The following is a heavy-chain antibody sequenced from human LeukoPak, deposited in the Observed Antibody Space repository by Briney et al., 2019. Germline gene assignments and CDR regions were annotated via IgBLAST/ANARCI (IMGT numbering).Heavy chain of an antibody. Sequence: PGGSLRLSCTASGFDFSNSFMTWVRQAPGKGLEWISYISSRSTTIYYADSVKGRFTISRDNGKNTVYLQMNNMRVGDTAVFYCGKGSLAVPATPLDFWGQGTLVTVSS. J-gene: IGHJ4*02. CDR3: GKGSLAVPATPLDF. CDR1: GFDFSNSF. CDR2: ISSRSTTI. V-gene: IGHV3-11*01. D-gene: IGHD2-15*01.